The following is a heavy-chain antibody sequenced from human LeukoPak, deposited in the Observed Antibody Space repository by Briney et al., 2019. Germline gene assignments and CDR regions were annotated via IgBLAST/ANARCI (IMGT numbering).Heavy chain of an antibody. V-gene: IGHV3-33*01. CDR1: GFKFRNYG. CDR2: IWYDGSNK. D-gene: IGHD3-3*02. Sequence: GGSLRLSCAASGFKFRNYGMHWVRQAPGKGLEWVAVIWYDGSNKYYADSVKGRFTISRDNSKNTLYVQMNSLRVEDTAVYYCATSLGESTFETWGQGTLVTVSS. CDR3: ATSLGESTFET. J-gene: IGHJ5*02.